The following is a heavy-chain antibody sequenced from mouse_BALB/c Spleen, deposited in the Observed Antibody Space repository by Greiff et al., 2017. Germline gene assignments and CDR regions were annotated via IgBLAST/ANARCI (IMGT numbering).Heavy chain of an antibody. Sequence: LQESGAELVKPGASVKLSCKASGYTFTSYYMYWVKQRPGQGLEWIGEINPSNGGTNFNEKFKSKATLTVDKSSSTAYMQLSSLTSEDSAVYYCTRQKYGNPMDYWGQGTSVTVSS. CDR3: TRQKYGNPMDY. V-gene: IGHV1S81*02. CDR2: INPSNGGT. J-gene: IGHJ4*01. D-gene: IGHD2-10*02. CDR1: GYTFTSYY.